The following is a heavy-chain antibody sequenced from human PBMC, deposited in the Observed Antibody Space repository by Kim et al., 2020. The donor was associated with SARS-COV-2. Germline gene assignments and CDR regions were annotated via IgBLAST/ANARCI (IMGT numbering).Heavy chain of an antibody. J-gene: IGHJ5*02. D-gene: IGHD6-6*01. V-gene: IGHV4-4*02. CDR3: ARDLYSSSFLPANWFDP. Sequence: SETLSLTCAVSGGSISSSNWWSWVRQPPGKGLEWIGEIYHSGSTNYNPSLKSRVTISVDKSKNQFSLKLSSVTAADTAVYYCARDLYSSSFLPANWFDPWGQGTLVTVSS. CDR1: GGSISSSNW. CDR2: IYHSGST.